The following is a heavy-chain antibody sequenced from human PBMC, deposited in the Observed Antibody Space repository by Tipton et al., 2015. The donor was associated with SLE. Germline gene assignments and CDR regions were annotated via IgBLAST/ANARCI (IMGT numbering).Heavy chain of an antibody. CDR2: IYYSGST. CDR3: ARLNRDAFDI. D-gene: IGHD1-14*01. V-gene: IGHV4-39*01. J-gene: IGHJ3*02. Sequence: TLSLTCTVSGGSISSSSYYWGWIRQPPGKGLEWIGSIYYSGSTYYNPSLKSRVTISVDTSKNQFSLTLSSVTAADTAVYYCARLNRDAFDIWGQGTMVTVSS. CDR1: GGSISSSSYY.